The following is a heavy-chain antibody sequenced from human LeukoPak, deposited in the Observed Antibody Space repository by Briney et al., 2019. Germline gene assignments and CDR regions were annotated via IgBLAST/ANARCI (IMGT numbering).Heavy chain of an antibody. J-gene: IGHJ4*02. CDR3: AKDHRGWRTGIDY. V-gene: IGHV3-30*18. CDR1: GFTFSSYG. Sequence: GGSLRLSCAASGFTFSSYGMHWVRQAPGKGLEWVAVISYDGSNKYYADSVKGRFTISRDNSKNTLYLQMNSLRAEDTAVYYCAKDHRGWRTGIDYWGQGTLVTVSS. CDR2: ISYDGSNK. D-gene: IGHD1-14*01.